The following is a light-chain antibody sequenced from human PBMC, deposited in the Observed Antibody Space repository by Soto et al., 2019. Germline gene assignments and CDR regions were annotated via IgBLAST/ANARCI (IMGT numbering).Light chain of an antibody. CDR1: SSDVGGYNY. J-gene: IGLJ1*01. Sequence: QSALTQPASVSGSPGQSITISCTGTSSDVGGYNYVSWYQQHPGKAPKLMIYEVSNRPSGVSNRFSGSKSGNTASLTISGLQAEDEADYYCSSYTSSSHVFGTGTSSPS. CDR2: EVS. CDR3: SSYTSSSHV. V-gene: IGLV2-14*01.